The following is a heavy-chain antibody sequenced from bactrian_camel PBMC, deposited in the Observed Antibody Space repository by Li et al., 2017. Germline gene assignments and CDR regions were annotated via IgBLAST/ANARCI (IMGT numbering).Heavy chain of an antibody. CDR3: ATGPAPSFGVGLPNY. D-gene: IGHD1*01. CDR1: GFTFTNYW. V-gene: IGHV3S1*01. Sequence: HVQLVESGGGLVQPGGSLRLSCAASGFTFTNYWMHWVRQGPGKGLEWVSSIDSGGDATYYADSVKGRFTVSRDNAQNTLTLQMNSLKFEDSAVYYCATGPAPSFGVGLPNYWGQGTQVTVS. J-gene: IGHJ4*01. CDR2: IDSGGDAT.